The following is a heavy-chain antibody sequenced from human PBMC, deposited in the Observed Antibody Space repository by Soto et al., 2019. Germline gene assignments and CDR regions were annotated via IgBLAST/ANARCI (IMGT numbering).Heavy chain of an antibody. Sequence: SQTLSITCVISGASVSCKSAAWNWIRPSPSRGLEWLGRTYYRSKWYNDYAVSVRSRITINPDTSKNQFSLHLNSVTPEDTAVYYCGTFLSTTSPDVWGEGTTVTVSS. CDR1: GASVSCKSAA. V-gene: IGHV6-1*01. CDR3: GTFLSTTSPDV. CDR2: TYYRSKWYN. D-gene: IGHD2-2*01. J-gene: IGHJ6*04.